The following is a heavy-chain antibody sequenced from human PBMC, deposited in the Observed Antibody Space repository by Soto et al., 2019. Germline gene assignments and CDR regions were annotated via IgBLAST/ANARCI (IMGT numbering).Heavy chain of an antibody. D-gene: IGHD3-16*02. J-gene: IGHJ4*02. CDR2: IWYDGSNK. CDR1: GFTFSSYG. Sequence: GGSLRLSCAASGFTFSSYGMHWVRQAPGKGLEWVAVIWYDGSNKYYADSVKGRFTISRDNSKNTLYLQMNSLRAEDTAVYYCARDTLYDYIWGSYRPSGGFDYWGQGTLVTVSS. CDR3: ARDTLYDYIWGSYRPSGGFDY. V-gene: IGHV3-33*01.